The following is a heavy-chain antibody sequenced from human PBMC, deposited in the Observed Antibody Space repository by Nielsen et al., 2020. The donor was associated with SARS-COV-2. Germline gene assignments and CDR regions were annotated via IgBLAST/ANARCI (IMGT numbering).Heavy chain of an antibody. CDR1: GFILSTYA. V-gene: IGHV3-30*04. Sequence: GESLKISCATSGFILSTYALHWVRQAPGKGPEWVAVISYDGTDKYYTDSVKGRFTISRDTSKNTLYLQMNGLRPEDTAVYYCVVAEYRSFDFWGQGTLVTVSS. CDR2: ISYDGTDK. CDR3: VVAEYRSFDF. J-gene: IGHJ4*02. D-gene: IGHD3-16*01.